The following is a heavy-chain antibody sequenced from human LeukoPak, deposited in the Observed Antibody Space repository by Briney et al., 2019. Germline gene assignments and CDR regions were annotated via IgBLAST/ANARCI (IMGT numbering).Heavy chain of an antibody. D-gene: IGHD3-3*01. CDR2: ISAYNGNT. CDR1: GYTFTSYG. J-gene: IGHJ6*02. V-gene: IGHV1-18*01. Sequence: GASVKVSCKASGYTFTSYGISWVRQAPGQGLEWMGWISAYNGNTNYAQKLQGRVTMTTDTSTSTAYMELRSLRSDDTAVYYCARVRAIFGVVIELSYGMDVWSQGTTVTVSS. CDR3: ARVRAIFGVVIELSYGMDV.